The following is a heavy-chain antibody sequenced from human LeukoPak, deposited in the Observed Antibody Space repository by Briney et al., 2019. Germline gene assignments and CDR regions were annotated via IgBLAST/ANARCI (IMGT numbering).Heavy chain of an antibody. CDR3: ARLNWDDGEVSGFDQ. V-gene: IGHV3-7*01. J-gene: IGHJ5*02. Sequence: PSGGSLRLSCAASGFSFRNSWMSWVRQAPGKGLEWVANIKQDATEIYYADSVKGRLTISRDNARKSLFLQMNILRVEDTALYYCARLNWDDGEVSGFDQWGQGILVTVSS. CDR2: IKQDATEI. D-gene: IGHD1-26*01. CDR1: GFSFRNSW.